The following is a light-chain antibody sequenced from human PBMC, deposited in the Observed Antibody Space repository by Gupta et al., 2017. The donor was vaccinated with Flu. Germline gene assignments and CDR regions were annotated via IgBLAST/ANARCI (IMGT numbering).Light chain of an antibody. V-gene: IGKV3-11*01. CDR2: DAS. J-gene: IGKJ2*03. CDR3: QQRSIWYS. Sequence: EIVLTQSPATLSLSPGERATLSCRASQSIWKYLAWYQQKPGQAPRLLIFDASNRATGTPARFSGSGSGTDFTLTISRLEPEDFAVYYCQQRSIWYSFGQGTKLEIK. CDR1: QSIWKY.